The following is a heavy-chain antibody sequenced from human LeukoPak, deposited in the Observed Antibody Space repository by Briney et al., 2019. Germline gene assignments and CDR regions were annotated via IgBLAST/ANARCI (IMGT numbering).Heavy chain of an antibody. J-gene: IGHJ4*02. CDR2: VYPSGWF. CDR3: ARQNGGYDYFDY. V-gene: IGHV4-4*07. D-gene: IGHD5-12*01. Sequence: ELIGRVYPSGWFTSTPSLKSRITMSVGKSQNQFSLNLSSVTAADTAVYFCARQNGGYDYFDYWGQGTLVTVSS.